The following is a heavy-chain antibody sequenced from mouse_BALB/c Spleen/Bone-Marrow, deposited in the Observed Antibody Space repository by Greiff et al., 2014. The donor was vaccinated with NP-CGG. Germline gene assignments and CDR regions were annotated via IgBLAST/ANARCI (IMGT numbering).Heavy chain of an antibody. D-gene: IGHD4-1*01. J-gene: IGHJ3*01. CDR1: GYTFTSYW. CDR3: ARRLNWDWFAY. Sequence: VHLVESGAELAKPGASVKMSCKASGYTFTSYWMHWVKQRPGQGLEWIGYINPSTGYTDYNQKFKGKATLTADKSSSTAYMQLGSLTSEDSAVYYCARRLNWDWFAYWGQGTLVTVSA. V-gene: IGHV1-7*01. CDR2: INPSTGYT.